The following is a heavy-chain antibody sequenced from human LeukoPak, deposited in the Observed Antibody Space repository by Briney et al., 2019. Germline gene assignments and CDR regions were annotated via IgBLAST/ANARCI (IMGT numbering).Heavy chain of an antibody. CDR1: GFTFSSYS. CDR3: ARDGDGDYVFSYYFDY. Sequence: GGSLRLSCAASGFTFSSYSMSWVRQAPGQGLGWVSSITSSSSYIYYADSVKGRFTISRDNAKNSLYLQMNSLRVEDTAVYYCARDGDGDYVFSYYFDYWGQGTLVTVSS. V-gene: IGHV3-21*01. J-gene: IGHJ4*02. CDR2: ITSSSSYI. D-gene: IGHD4-17*01.